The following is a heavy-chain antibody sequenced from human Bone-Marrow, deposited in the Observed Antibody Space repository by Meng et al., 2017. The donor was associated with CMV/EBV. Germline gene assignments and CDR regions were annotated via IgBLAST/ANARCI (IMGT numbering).Heavy chain of an antibody. CDR1: GGTFSSYA. CDR2: IIPILGIA. J-gene: IGHJ5*02. V-gene: IGHV1-69*10. D-gene: IGHD2-21*01. CDR3: ARRPYCGGDCPIGWFDP. Sequence: SVKVSCKASGGTFSSYAISWVRQAPGQGLEWMGGIIPILGIANYAQKFQGRVTITADKSTSTAYMELSSLRSEDTAVYYCARRPYCGGDCPIGWFDPWGQRTLVTVSS.